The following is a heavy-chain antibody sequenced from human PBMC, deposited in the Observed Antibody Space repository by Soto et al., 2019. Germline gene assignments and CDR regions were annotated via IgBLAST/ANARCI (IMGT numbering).Heavy chain of an antibody. V-gene: IGHV3-74*01. CDR2: INSDGSST. J-gene: IGHJ6*02. CDR1: GFTFSSYW. D-gene: IGHD6-13*01. Sequence: VQLVESGGGLVQPGGSLRLSCAASGFTFSSYWMHWVRQAPGKGLVWVSRINSDGSSTSYADSVKGRFTISRDNAENSLDLEMNRLKGEDTAVYYCARGGSSGWYVVYYYYGMDVWGQGTTVTVSS. CDR3: ARGGSSGWYVVYYYYGMDV.